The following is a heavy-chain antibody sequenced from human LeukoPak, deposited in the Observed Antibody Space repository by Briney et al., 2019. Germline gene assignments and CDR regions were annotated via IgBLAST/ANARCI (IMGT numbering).Heavy chain of an antibody. V-gene: IGHV3-23*01. Sequence: GGSLRLSCAASGFTFSSSAMSWVRQAPGKGLEWVAAISDTGRLSYCADSVNGRFTISRDNSKNTLSLQMNSLRAADTAAYYCAKGSYYDSSGSFYFDCWGQGTLVTVSS. J-gene: IGHJ4*02. CDR3: AKGSYYDSSGSFYFDC. CDR2: ISDTGRLS. CDR1: GFTFSSSA. D-gene: IGHD3-22*01.